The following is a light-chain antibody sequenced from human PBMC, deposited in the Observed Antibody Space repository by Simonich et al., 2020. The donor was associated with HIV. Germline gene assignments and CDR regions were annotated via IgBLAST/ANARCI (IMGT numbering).Light chain of an antibody. Sequence: DIQMTQSPSTLSASVGDRVTITCRASQSFSNWLAWYQQKPGKAPKLLIFKTSNLESGGPSRFTGSGSGTEFTLTISSLQPDDFATYYCQQYNSYPWTFGQGTKVEIK. CDR3: QQYNSYPWT. V-gene: IGKV1-5*03. CDR2: KTS. CDR1: QSFSNW. J-gene: IGKJ1*01.